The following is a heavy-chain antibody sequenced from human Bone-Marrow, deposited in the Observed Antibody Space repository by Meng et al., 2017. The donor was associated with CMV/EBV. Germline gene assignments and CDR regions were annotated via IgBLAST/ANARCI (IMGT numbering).Heavy chain of an antibody. CDR2: IYYSGST. J-gene: IGHJ4*02. CDR1: GGSISSSSYY. V-gene: IGHV4-39*07. CDR3: ARSDSSNYYPHDY. Sequence: SETLSLTCTVSGGSISSSSYYWGWIRQPPGKGLEWIGSIYYSGSTYYNPSLKSRVTISVDTSKSQFSLKLSSVTAADTAMYYCARSDSSNYYPHDYWGQGTLVTVSS. D-gene: IGHD3-22*01.